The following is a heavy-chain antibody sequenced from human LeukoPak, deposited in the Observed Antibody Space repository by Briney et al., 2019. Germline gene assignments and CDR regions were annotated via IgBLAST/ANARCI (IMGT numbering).Heavy chain of an antibody. J-gene: IGHJ5*02. V-gene: IGHV3-11*05. CDR1: GFTFSDYY. Sequence: GGSLRLSCAASGFTFSDYYMSWIRQAPGKGLEWVSYISSSSSYTNYADSVKGRFTISKDNAKNSLYLQMNSLRAEDTAVYYCARERRYCSSTSCYWTNWFDPWGQGTLVTVSS. CDR3: ARERRYCSSTSCYWTNWFDP. CDR2: ISSSSSYT. D-gene: IGHD2-2*01.